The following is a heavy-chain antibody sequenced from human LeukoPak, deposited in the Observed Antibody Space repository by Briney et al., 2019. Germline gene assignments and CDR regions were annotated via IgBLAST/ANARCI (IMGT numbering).Heavy chain of an antibody. D-gene: IGHD6-19*01. CDR3: ARDQSGQWLVPYFDY. Sequence: SQTLSLTCTVSGGSISSDYYYWNWIRQPAGKGLEWIGRIYNEGSTNYNPSLKSRLTISLDVSKNQFSLKLSSVTAADTAVYYCARDQSGQWLVPYFDYWGQGTLVTVSS. CDR2: IYNEGST. J-gene: IGHJ4*02. V-gene: IGHV4-61*02. CDR1: GGSISSDYYY.